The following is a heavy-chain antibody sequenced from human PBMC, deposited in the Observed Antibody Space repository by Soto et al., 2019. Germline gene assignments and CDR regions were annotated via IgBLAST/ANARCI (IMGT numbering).Heavy chain of an antibody. CDR1: GGTFSGYY. Sequence: PSETMCLTCAVYGGTFSGYYWSWIRQPPGKGLEWIGEINHSGSTNYNPSLKSRVTISVDTSKNQFSLKLSSVTAADTAVYYCARGRIVVVPAAKVYYFDYWGQGTLVTVTS. V-gene: IGHV4-34*01. D-gene: IGHD2-2*01. CDR3: ARGRIVVVPAAKVYYFDY. J-gene: IGHJ4*02. CDR2: INHSGST.